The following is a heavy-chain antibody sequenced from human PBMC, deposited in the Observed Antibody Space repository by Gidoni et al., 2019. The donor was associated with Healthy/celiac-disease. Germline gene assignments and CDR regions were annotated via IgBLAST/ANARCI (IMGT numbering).Heavy chain of an antibody. V-gene: IGHV3-21*01. CDR2: ISSSSSYI. CDR3: ARDFVPQDYYDSSGLPDAFDI. J-gene: IGHJ3*02. Sequence: EVQLVESGGGLVKPGGSLRLACAPSGFTSSSHIMYWARQAPGKGLEWVSSISSSSSYIFYADSVKGRITIARDNAKNSLYLQMNRLRAEDTAVYYCARDFVPQDYYDSSGLPDAFDIWGQGTMVTVSS. CDR1: GFTSSSHI. D-gene: IGHD3-22*01.